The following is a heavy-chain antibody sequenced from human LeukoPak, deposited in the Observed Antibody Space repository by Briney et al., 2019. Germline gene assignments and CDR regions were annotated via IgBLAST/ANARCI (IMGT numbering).Heavy chain of an antibody. D-gene: IGHD2/OR15-2a*01. CDR2: VNHSGST. CDR1: GGSFSGYY. J-gene: IGHJ4*02. Sequence: PSETLSLTCAVYGGSFSGYYWSWIRQSPGKGLEWIGEVNHSGSTNYNPSLKSRVTISLDTSKNQFSLKLSSVTAADTAVYYCAGHHPRNTVDFWGQGTLVTVSS. V-gene: IGHV4-34*01. CDR3: AGHHPRNTVDF.